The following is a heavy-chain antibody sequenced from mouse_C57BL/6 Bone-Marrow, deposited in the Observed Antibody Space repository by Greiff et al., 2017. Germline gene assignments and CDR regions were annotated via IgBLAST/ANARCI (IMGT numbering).Heavy chain of an antibody. V-gene: IGHV4-1*01. CDR3: ARRGYYTWFAY. J-gene: IGHJ3*01. CDR2: INPDSSTI. D-gene: IGHD2-3*01. Sequence: AAEGVDFSRYWMSWVRRAPGKGLEWIGEINPDSSTINYAPSLKDKFIISRDNAKNTLYLQMSKVRSEDTALYYCARRGYYTWFAYWGQGTLVTVSA. CDR1: GVDFSRYW.